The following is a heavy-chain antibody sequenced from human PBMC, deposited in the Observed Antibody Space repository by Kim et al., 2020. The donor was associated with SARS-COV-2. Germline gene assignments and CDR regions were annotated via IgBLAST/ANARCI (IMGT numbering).Heavy chain of an antibody. V-gene: IGHV3-74*01. D-gene: IGHD6-19*01. Sequence: GGSLRLSCAASGFTFSSYWMHWVRQVPGEGLAWVSRINPDGTSTSYADSEKGRFTLSRDNAKNTQFLQMSSRSAEDSVLFYCVKGTSGWPYRGQGTLVTVS. CDR3: VKGTSGWPY. J-gene: IGHJ4*02. CDR1: GFTFSSYW. CDR2: INPDGTST.